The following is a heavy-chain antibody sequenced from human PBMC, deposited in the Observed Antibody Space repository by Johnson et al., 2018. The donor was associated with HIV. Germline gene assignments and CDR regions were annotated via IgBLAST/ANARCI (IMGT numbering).Heavy chain of an antibody. Sequence: QMQLVESGGGLVQPGGSLRLSCAASGFTFSSYAMSWVRQAPGKGLEWVAVISYDGNNKYYADSVKGRFTISRDNSKNTMYLQMNRLRAEDTAVYYCARDLSRGGISARLGAFDIWGQWTMVTVSS. J-gene: IGHJ3*02. D-gene: IGHD6-6*01. V-gene: IGHV3-30-3*01. CDR3: ARDLSRGGISARLGAFDI. CDR1: GFTFSSYA. CDR2: ISYDGNNK.